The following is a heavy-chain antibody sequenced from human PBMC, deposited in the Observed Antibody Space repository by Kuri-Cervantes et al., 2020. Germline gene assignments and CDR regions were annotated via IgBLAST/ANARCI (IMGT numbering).Heavy chain of an antibody. Sequence: SVKVSCKASGGTFSSYAISWVRQAPGQGLEWMGEIIPIFGTANYAQKFQGRVTITADESTSTAYMELSSLRSEDTAVYYCARDQEGAWIQLVYWGQGTLVTVSS. CDR2: IIPIFGTA. CDR1: GGTFSSYA. D-gene: IGHD5-18*01. V-gene: IGHV1-69*13. J-gene: IGHJ4*02. CDR3: ARDQEGAWIQLVY.